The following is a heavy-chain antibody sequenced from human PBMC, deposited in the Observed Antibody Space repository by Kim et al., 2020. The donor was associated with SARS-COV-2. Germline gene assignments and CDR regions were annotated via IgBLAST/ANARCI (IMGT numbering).Heavy chain of an antibody. Sequence: ASVKVSCKASGYTFTGQSLHWVRQAPGQGPQWMGWINPNSGVATYAQKFQGRVTMTRDTSLSTAYLDLKRLTSDDTALYYCTRALGGDLDEFWGQGTLVTVSS. CDR3: TRALGGDLDEF. V-gene: IGHV1-2*02. J-gene: IGHJ4*02. D-gene: IGHD3-16*01. CDR2: INPNSGVA. CDR1: GYTFTGQS.